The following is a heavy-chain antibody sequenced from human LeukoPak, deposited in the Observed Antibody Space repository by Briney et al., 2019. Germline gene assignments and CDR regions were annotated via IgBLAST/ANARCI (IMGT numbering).Heavy chain of an antibody. CDR2: ISISSSSI. J-gene: IGHJ3*02. CDR3: AREGIAAAGKGPSAFDI. Sequence: KPGGSLRLSCAASGFSFSSYTMNWVRQAPGKGLEWVSSISISSSSIYYADSVKGRFTISRDNAKNSLYLQMNSLRAEDTAVYYCAREGIAAAGKGPSAFDIWGQGTMVTVSS. V-gene: IGHV3-21*01. D-gene: IGHD6-13*01. CDR1: GFSFSSYT.